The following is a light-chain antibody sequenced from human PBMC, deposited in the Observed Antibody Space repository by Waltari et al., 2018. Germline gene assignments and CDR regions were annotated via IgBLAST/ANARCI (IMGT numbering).Light chain of an antibody. J-gene: IGKJ1*01. Sequence: EIVLTQSPGTLSLSPGERATLSCRASQSVDKYLAWYQQKPGQAPRLLIYHTSTMATGIPDRFSGSGFGTDFSLTISRLEPEDFAVYYCQKYNSLPVTFGQGTKVEVK. CDR3: QKYNSLPVT. CDR1: QSVDKY. CDR2: HTS. V-gene: IGKV3-20*01.